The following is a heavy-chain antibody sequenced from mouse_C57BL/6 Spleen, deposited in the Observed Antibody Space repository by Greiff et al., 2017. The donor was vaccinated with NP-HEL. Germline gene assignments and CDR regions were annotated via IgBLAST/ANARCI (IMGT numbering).Heavy chain of an antibody. CDR1: GYTFTDYY. CDR2: IFPGSGST. J-gene: IGHJ4*01. V-gene: IGHV1-75*01. CDR3: ARPIGEGYQAMDY. Sequence: VQLKESGPELVKPGASVKISCKASGYTFTDYYINWVKQRPGQGLEWIGWIFPGSGSTYYNEKFKGKATLTVDKSSSTAYMLLSSLTSEDSAVYFCARPIGEGYQAMDYWGQGTSVTVSS. D-gene: IGHD2-14*01.